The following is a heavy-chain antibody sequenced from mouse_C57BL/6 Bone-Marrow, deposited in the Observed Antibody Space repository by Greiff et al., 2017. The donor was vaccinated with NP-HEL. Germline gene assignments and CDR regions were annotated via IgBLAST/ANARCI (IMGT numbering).Heavy chain of an antibody. Sequence: QVQLKESGAELVRPGASVTLSCKASGYTFTDYEMHWVKQTPVHGLEWIGAIDPETGGTAYNQKFKGKAILTADKSSSTAYMGLLSLTSDDSAVYSCTREEWAYWGQGTLVTVSA. CDR1: GYTFTDYE. CDR3: TREEWAY. J-gene: IGHJ3*01. CDR2: IDPETGGT. D-gene: IGHD1-3*01. V-gene: IGHV1-15*01.